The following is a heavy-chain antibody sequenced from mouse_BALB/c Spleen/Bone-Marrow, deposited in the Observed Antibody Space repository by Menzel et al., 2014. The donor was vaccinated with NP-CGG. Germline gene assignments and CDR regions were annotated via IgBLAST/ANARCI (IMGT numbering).Heavy chain of an antibody. Sequence: EVKLMESGGGFVQPGGSLRLSCATSGFTFTDYYMNWVRQPPGKALEWLGFIRNKAGGYTTEHSASAKSRFTISRDNSQTILYLQMNTLRADDSANYYCARDKGRVFFDYWGQGTTLTVSS. CDR3: ARDKGRVFFDY. CDR1: GFTFTDYY. CDR2: IRNKAGGYTT. J-gene: IGHJ2*01. V-gene: IGHV7-3*02.